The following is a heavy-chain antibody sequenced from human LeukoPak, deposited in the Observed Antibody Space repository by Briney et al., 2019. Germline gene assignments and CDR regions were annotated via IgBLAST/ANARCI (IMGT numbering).Heavy chain of an antibody. J-gene: IGHJ6*02. Sequence: SETLSLTCTVSGGSISNYYGSWIRQPPGKGLEWIGYIYYSGSTNYNPSLKSRVTISVDTSKNQFSLKLSSVTAADTAVYYCARVRGPLLWFGELGDYYYYGMDVWGQGTTVTVSS. D-gene: IGHD3-10*01. CDR2: IYYSGST. CDR3: ARVRGPLLWFGELGDYYYYGMDV. V-gene: IGHV4-59*01. CDR1: GGSISNYY.